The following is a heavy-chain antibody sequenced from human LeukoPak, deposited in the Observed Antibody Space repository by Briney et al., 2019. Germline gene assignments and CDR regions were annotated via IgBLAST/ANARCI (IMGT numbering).Heavy chain of an antibody. CDR1: GGSISSYY. CDR2: IYYSGST. CDR3: ARVTSSGSHWIVYYGMDV. D-gene: IGHD1-26*01. Sequence: SETLSLTCTDSGGSISSYYWSWIRQPPGEELEWIGYIYYSGSTNYNPSLMSRVNISVATSKNNFSTKPSSVTTADTAVSRSARVTSSGSHWIVYYGMDVWGQGTTVTVSS. V-gene: IGHV4-59*01. J-gene: IGHJ6*02.